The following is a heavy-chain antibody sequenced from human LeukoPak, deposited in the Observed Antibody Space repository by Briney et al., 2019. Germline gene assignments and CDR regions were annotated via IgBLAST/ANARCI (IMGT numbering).Heavy chain of an antibody. V-gene: IGHV3-21*01. CDR2: ISTSSSYI. CDR1: GFTFSSYA. Sequence: GGSLRLSCAASGFTFSSYAMSWVRQAPGKGLEWVSSISTSSSYIYYADSVKGRFTISRDNAKKSLYLQMNSLRAEDTAVYYCAKGIADFDYWGQGTLVTVSS. CDR3: AKGIADFDY. D-gene: IGHD6-13*01. J-gene: IGHJ4*02.